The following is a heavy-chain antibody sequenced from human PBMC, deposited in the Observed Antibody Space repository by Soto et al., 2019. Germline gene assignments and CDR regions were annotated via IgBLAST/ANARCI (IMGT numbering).Heavy chain of an antibody. CDR1: GFTFDDYA. Sequence: GGSLRLSCAASGFTFDDYAMHWVRQAPGKGLEWVSGISWNSGSIGYADSVKGRFTISRDNAKNSLYLQMNSLRAEDTALYYCAKGNRVIDYYYYGMDVWGQGTTVTVSS. CDR3: AKGNRVIDYYYYGMDV. CDR2: ISWNSGSI. V-gene: IGHV3-9*01. J-gene: IGHJ6*02. D-gene: IGHD3-10*01.